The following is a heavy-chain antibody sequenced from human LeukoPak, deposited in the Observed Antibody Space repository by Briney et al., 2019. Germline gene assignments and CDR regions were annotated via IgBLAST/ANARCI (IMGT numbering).Heavy chain of an antibody. J-gene: IGHJ3*02. CDR1: GYSFAPYW. V-gene: IGHV5-51*01. Sequence: GEPLKISCKGSGYSFAPYWIGWVRQMPGKGLEWMGIIYPDDSDTRYSPSFQGQVTISADKSISTAYLRWNSLKASDTAMYYCARFRNGFDIWGQGTMVTVSS. CDR2: IYPDDSDT. CDR3: ARFRNGFDI.